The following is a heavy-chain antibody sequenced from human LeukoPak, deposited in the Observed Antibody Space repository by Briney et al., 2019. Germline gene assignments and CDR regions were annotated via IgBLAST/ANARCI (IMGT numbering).Heavy chain of an antibody. CDR1: GGSISSGDYY. D-gene: IGHD3-3*01. CDR3: ARDRSGTYYDFWSRSGDPSDAFDI. J-gene: IGHJ3*02. CDR2: IYYSGST. V-gene: IGHV4-30-4*08. Sequence: KPSETLSLTCTVSGGSISSGDYYWSWIRQPPGKGLEWIGYIYYSGSTYYNPSLKSRVTISVDTSKNQFSLKLSSVTAADTAVYYCARDRSGTYYDFWSRSGDPSDAFDIWGQGTMVTVSS.